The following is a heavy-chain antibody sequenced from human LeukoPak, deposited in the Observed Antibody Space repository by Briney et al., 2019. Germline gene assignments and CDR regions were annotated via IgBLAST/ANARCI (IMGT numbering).Heavy chain of an antibody. D-gene: IGHD6-19*01. J-gene: IGHJ4*02. CDR2: INSDGSST. CDR1: GFTFGSYW. V-gene: IGHV3-74*01. CDR3: ARVDGYNSGWLDY. Sequence: TGGSLRLSCAASGFTFGSYWMHWFRQAPGKGLVWVSHINSDGSSTTYAGSVKGRFTISRDNAKNSLYLQMNSLRAEDTAVYYCARVDGYNSGWLDYWGQGTLVTVSS.